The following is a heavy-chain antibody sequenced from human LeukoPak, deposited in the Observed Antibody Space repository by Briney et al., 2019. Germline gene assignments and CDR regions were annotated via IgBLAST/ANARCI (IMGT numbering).Heavy chain of an antibody. V-gene: IGHV3-23*01. CDR1: GLTFSRYV. CDR3: ATLYGDYNWYFDL. CDR2: LSASGGST. J-gene: IGHJ2*01. D-gene: IGHD4-17*01. Sequence: GGSPRLSCASSGLTFSRYVMGWVRQAPGKGLEWVSTLSASGGSTFYAASVKGRFTVSRDNSKNTLFLQMNTLRAEDTAVYYCATLYGDYNWYFDLWGRGTLVTVSS.